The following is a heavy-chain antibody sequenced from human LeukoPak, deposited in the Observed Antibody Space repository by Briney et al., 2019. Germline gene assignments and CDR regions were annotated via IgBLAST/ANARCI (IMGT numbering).Heavy chain of an antibody. CDR1: GFTFNSFG. J-gene: IGHJ3*02. V-gene: IGHV3-33*05. D-gene: IGHD3-22*01. CDR3: ARDVAYYYESSGYYSLGFDI. CDR2: ISYDGSNK. Sequence: GGSLRLSCATSGFTFNSFGMHWARQAPGKGLEWVAFISYDGSNKDYADSVKGRFTISRDNAKNSLYLQMNGLRAEDTAVYYCARDVAYYYESSGYYSLGFDIWGQGTMVTVSS.